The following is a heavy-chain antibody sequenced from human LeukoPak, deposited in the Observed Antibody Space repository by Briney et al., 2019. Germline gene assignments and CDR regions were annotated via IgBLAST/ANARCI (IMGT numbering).Heavy chain of an antibody. J-gene: IGHJ4*02. Sequence: GGSLRLSCAASGFTFSNYGMNWVRQAPGKRLEWVSYISSSSDSIYYADSVKARFTISRDNAENSLYLQMNSLRDEDTAVYYCARAMRSGYDYWGQGTLVTVSS. CDR2: ISSSSDSI. D-gene: IGHD5-12*01. CDR3: ARAMRSGYDY. V-gene: IGHV3-48*02. CDR1: GFTFSNYG.